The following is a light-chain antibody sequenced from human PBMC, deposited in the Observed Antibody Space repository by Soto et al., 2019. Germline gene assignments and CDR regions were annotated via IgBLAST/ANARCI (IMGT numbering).Light chain of an antibody. CDR1: SSDVGAYDF. Sequence: QSALTQPASVSGSPGQSITISCTGTSSDVGAYDFVSWYQHSPGKAPKLVTFDVTHRPPGISDRFSGSKSANTASLTISGLQAADEAFYSCSSYTNRSTLVFGGGTKLTVL. CDR2: DVT. CDR3: SSYTNRSTLV. V-gene: IGLV2-14*01. J-gene: IGLJ2*01.